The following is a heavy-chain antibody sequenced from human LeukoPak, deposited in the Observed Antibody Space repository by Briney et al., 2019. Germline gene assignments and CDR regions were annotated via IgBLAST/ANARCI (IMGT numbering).Heavy chain of an antibody. CDR1: GDSVSNNSAA. V-gene: IGHV6-1*01. CDR3: AREELGGYSSNYVKPAFDC. CDR2: TYYRSKWYN. J-gene: IGHJ4*02. D-gene: IGHD6-19*01. Sequence: SQTLSLTCAISGDSVSNNSAAWDWIRQSPSRGLEWLGRTYYRSKWYNDYAVSVKSRITINPDTSKNQFSLQVNSVTPEDTAVYYCAREELGGYSSNYVKPAFDCWGQGSLVTVSS.